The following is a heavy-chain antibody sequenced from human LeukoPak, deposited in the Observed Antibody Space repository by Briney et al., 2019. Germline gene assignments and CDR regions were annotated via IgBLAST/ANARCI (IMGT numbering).Heavy chain of an antibody. J-gene: IGHJ3*01. V-gene: IGHV3-30*02. D-gene: IGHD3-9*01. CDR2: IRFDGSDK. Sequence: GGSLRLSCTASGFIFNNYGMQWVRQAPGKGLEWVAFIRFDGSDKYSADSVKGRFTISRDNSKNILYLQMNRLRPEDTAMYYCAKRFSPYDILSPVLDWGQGTMVTVSS. CDR1: GFIFNNYG. CDR3: AKRFSPYDILSPVLD.